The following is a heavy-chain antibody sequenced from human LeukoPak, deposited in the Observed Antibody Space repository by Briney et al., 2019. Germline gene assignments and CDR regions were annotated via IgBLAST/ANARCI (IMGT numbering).Heavy chain of an antibody. CDR3: ARDLSSTMVRGVIITVSDGMDV. CDR2: ISSSSSYI. V-gene: IGHV3-21*01. J-gene: IGHJ6*02. D-gene: IGHD3-10*01. CDR1: GFTFSSYW. Sequence: GGSLRLSCAASGFTFSSYWMNWVRQAPGKGLEWVSSISSSSSYIYYADSVKGRFTISRDNAKNSLYLQMNSLRAEDTAVYYCARDLSSTMVRGVIITVSDGMDVWGQGTTVTVSS.